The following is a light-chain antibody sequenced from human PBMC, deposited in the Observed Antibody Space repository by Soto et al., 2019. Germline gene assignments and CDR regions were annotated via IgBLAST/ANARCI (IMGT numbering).Light chain of an antibody. CDR1: QSVNSNF. J-gene: IGKJ1*01. Sequence: EIVLTQSPGTLSLSPGDRATLSCRASQSVNSNFLAWYQQKPGQAPRLLIYGASNRATGIPDRFSGSGSGTDFTLTISRLEPEDFAVYYCQQYGSSGTFGQGTKVEIK. V-gene: IGKV3-20*01. CDR3: QQYGSSGT. CDR2: GAS.